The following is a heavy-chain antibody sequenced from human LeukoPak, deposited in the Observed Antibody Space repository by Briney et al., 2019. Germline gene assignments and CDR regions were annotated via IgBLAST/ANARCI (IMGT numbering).Heavy chain of an antibody. D-gene: IGHD3-16*01. CDR2: IYPGDSDT. Sequence: GESLKIPCKGSGYSFTNYWIGWVRQMPGKGLEWMGIIYPGDSDTRYSPSFQGQVTISGDKSISPAYLKWSSLKASDTAMYYCARRGGSSKTFDIWGQGTMVTVSS. CDR3: ARRGGSSKTFDI. J-gene: IGHJ3*02. CDR1: GYSFTNYW. V-gene: IGHV5-51*01.